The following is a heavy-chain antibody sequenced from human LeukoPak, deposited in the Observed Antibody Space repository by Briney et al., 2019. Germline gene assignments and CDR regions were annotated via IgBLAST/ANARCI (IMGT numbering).Heavy chain of an antibody. D-gene: IGHD3-16*01. CDR3: VRFGVYYDMGV. CDR1: GGSISGYY. J-gene: IGHJ6*02. V-gene: IGHV4-59*01. Sequence: SETLSLTCTVSGGSISGYYWTWIRQPPGRGLEWIGQIHYSGKADYNPSLRSRITISVDTSKNQMSLKLSSVTAADTAVYYCVRFGVYYDMGVWGQGTTVTVS. CDR2: IHYSGKA.